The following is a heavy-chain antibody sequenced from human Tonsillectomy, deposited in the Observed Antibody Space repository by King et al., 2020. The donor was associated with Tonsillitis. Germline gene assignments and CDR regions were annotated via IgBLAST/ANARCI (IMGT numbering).Heavy chain of an antibody. CDR1: GGSISGHY. CDR2: IHFSGTT. CDR3: ARGADDAKTHL. V-gene: IGHV4-59*11. Sequence: VQLQESGPGLVKPSETLSLTCTVSGGSISGHYLSWIRQSPGKGLDIIGFIHFSGTTHYNPSLKSRVTMSVDTSKSQFSLRLTSLTTADTAVYYCARGADDAKTHLWGQGTLVPVPS. J-gene: IGHJ4*02.